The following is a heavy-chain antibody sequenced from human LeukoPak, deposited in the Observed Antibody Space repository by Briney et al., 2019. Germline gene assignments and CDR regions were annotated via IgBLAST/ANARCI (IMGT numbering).Heavy chain of an antibody. CDR3: ATSDFYASGRFDY. CDR1: GFTFSSYS. V-gene: IGHV3-48*04. D-gene: IGHD3-10*01. Sequence: GGSLRLSCAASGFTFSSYSMNWVRQAPGKGLEWVSYISSSSSTIYYADSVKGRLTIPRDNAKNSLYLQMNSLRAEDTAFYYCATSDFYASGRFDYWGQGILVTVSS. CDR2: ISSSSSTI. J-gene: IGHJ4*02.